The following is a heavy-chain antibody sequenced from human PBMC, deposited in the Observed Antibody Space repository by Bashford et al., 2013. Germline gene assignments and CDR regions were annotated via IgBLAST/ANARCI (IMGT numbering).Heavy chain of an antibody. CDR2: IIPIFGTA. D-gene: IGHD6-6*01. V-gene: IGHV1-69*13. J-gene: IGHJ6*03. Sequence: SVKVSCKASGGTFTTYCITWVRQAPGLGLEWMGGIIPIFGTANYAQKFQGRVTITADESTSTAYMELSSLGSDDTAVYYCARGGLYSSSSPRGPTMDVWGKGTTVTVSS. CDR1: GGTFTTYC. CDR3: ARGGLYSSSSPRGPTMDV.